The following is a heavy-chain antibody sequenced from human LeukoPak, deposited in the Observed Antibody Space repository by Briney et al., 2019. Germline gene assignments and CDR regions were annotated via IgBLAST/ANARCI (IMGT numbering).Heavy chain of an antibody. D-gene: IGHD3-10*01. J-gene: IGHJ5*02. CDR3: ARGGGITMVRGRRNWFDP. V-gene: IGHV3-7*01. Sequence: GGSLRLSWAASGFTFSSYWMSWVSQAPGKGLEWVANIRQDGSEKYYVDSVKGRFTISRDNAKNSLYLQMNSLRAEDTAVYYCARGGGITMVRGRRNWFDPWGQGTLVTVSS. CDR2: IRQDGSEK. CDR1: GFTFSSYW.